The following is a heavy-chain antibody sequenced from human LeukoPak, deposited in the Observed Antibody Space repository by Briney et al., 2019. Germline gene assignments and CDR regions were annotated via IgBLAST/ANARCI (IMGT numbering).Heavy chain of an antibody. CDR3: ARTKAQLKPNWFDP. J-gene: IGHJ5*02. Sequence: SETLSLTCTVSGGSISSYYWSWIRQPPGKGLEWIGSIYHSGSTYYNPSLKSRVTISVDTSKNQFSLKLSSVTAADTAVYYCARTKAQLKPNWFDPWGQGTLVTVSS. D-gene: IGHD1-1*01. CDR2: IYHSGST. V-gene: IGHV4-59*08. CDR1: GGSISSYY.